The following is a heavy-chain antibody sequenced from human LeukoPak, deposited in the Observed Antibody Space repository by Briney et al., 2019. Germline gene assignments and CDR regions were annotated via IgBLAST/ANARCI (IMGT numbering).Heavy chain of an antibody. V-gene: IGHV1-8*01. CDR1: GYTFTSYD. Sequence: GASVTVSCKASGYTFTSYDINWVRQATGQGLEWMGWMNPNSGNTGYAQKFRGRVTMTRNTSISTAYMELSSLRSEDTAVYYCARVPSLGESDSSGDNWFDPWGQGTLVTVSS. CDR3: ARVPSLGESDSSGDNWFDP. CDR2: MNPNSGNT. D-gene: IGHD3-22*01. J-gene: IGHJ5*02.